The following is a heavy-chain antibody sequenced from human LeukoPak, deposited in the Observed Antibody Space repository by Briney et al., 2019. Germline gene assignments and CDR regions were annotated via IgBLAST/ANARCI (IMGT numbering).Heavy chain of an antibody. J-gene: IGHJ3*02. CDR1: GGSISSYY. CDR3: ARDPDYYDSSGRAFDI. D-gene: IGHD3-22*01. CDR2: IYYSGSN. Sequence: SETLSLTCTVSGGSISSYYWSWIRQPPGKGLEWIGYIYYSGSNNYNPSLKSRVTISVDTSKNQFSLKLSSVTAADTAVYYCARDPDYYDSSGRAFDIWGQGTMVTVSS. V-gene: IGHV4-59*01.